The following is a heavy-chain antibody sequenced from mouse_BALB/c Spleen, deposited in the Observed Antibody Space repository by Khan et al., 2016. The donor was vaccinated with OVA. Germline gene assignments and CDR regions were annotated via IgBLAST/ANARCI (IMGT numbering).Heavy chain of an antibody. CDR2: INHTSGYN. J-gene: IGHJ2*01. CDR3: TRDSNDY. CDR1: GYTFTTYW. Sequence: QVQLKESGAELAKPGASVEMSCKASGYTFTTYWMQWVKQRPGQGLEWIGYINHTSGYNDYNGKFKDRATLSSGRSFSTAYMQQSSLPPEDSAVYYCTRDSNDYWGQGTTLTVSS. V-gene: IGHV1-7*01.